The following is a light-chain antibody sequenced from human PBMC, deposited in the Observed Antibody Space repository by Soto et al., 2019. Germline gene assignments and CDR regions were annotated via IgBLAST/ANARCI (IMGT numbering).Light chain of an antibody. CDR1: SSNIGSNT. CDR3: AAWDDSMNGVV. CDR2: SNS. Sequence: QSVLTQPPSASGTPGQRVTLSCSGSSSNIGSNTVNWYQQLPGTAPKLLIYSNSQRPSGVPDRFSGSKPGTAASLAISGLQSEDEADYYCAAWDDSMNGVVFGGGTKVTVL. V-gene: IGLV1-44*01. J-gene: IGLJ2*01.